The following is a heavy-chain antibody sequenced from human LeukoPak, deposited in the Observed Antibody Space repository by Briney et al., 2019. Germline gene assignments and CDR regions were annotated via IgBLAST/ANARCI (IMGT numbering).Heavy chain of an antibody. Sequence: PGGSLRLSCAASGFTFSAYWMHWVRQAPGKGLVWVSRIKSDGSDISYADSVKGRFTISRDNAKNTLYLQMNSLRAEDTAVYYCARDRDWLPLDYWGQGTLVTVSS. J-gene: IGHJ4*01. V-gene: IGHV3-74*01. D-gene: IGHD3/OR15-3a*01. CDR1: GFTFSAYW. CDR2: IKSDGSDI. CDR3: ARDRDWLPLDY.